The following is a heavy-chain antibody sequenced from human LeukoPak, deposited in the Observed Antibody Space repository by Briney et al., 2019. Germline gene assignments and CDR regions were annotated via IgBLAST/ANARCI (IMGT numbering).Heavy chain of an antibody. CDR2: ISPGGGTT. CDR3: ARHDYGGNSGDY. Sequence: PGGSLRLSCAASGFTFNSYAMSWVRQAPGKGLEWVSVISPGGGTTNYADSVRGRFTISRDNSKNTLYLQMNSLRADDTAVYYCARHDYGGNSGDYWGQGTLVTVSS. D-gene: IGHD4-23*01. CDR1: GFTFNSYA. J-gene: IGHJ4*02. V-gene: IGHV3-23*01.